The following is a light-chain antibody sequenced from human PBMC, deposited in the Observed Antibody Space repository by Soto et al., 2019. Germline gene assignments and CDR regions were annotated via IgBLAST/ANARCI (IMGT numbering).Light chain of an antibody. CDR3: QQYNNLWT. Sequence: EVVMTQSPATLSVSPGERATHSCRASQNVKSNLAWYQQKPGQAPRLLIYGASTRATGIPARFSGSGSGTQFTLTISSLQSEDFAIYYCQQYNNLWTFGQGTKVEIK. V-gene: IGKV3-15*01. CDR2: GAS. J-gene: IGKJ1*01. CDR1: QNVKSN.